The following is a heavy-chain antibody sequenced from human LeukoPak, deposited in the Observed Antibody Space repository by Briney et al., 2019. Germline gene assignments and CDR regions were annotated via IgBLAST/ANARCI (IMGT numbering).Heavy chain of an antibody. D-gene: IGHD1-20*01. Sequence: GSLRLSCAASGFTFSSYAMSRVRQAPGKGLEWVSTISGSGGSTYYADSVKGRFTISRDNSKNTLYLQMNSLRAEDTAIYYCAKITVSWAYSGAFDIWGQGTMVTVSS. CDR1: GFTFSSYA. V-gene: IGHV3-23*01. J-gene: IGHJ3*02. CDR2: ISGSGGST. CDR3: AKITVSWAYSGAFDI.